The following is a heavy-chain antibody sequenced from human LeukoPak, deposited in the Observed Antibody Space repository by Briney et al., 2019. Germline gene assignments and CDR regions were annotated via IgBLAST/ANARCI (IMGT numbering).Heavy chain of an antibody. V-gene: IGHV3-74*01. J-gene: IGHJ4*02. Sequence: GGSLRLSCAASGFTFSSYWMHWVRQAPGKGPVWVSRINNDGSGTTYADSVKGRFTISRDNAKNSVYLQMTGLTVDDTAVYYCVRDVDIWGQGTLVTVSS. CDR1: GFTFSSYW. CDR2: INNDGSGT. D-gene: IGHD5-24*01. CDR3: VRDVDI.